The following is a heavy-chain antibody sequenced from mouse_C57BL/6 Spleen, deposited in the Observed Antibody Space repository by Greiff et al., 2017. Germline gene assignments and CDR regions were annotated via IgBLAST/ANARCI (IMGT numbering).Heavy chain of an antibody. CDR2: IWRGGST. CDR3: AKNTIYYYGSSFLWYFDV. V-gene: IGHV2-5*01. Sequence: VQRVESGPGLVQPSQSLSITCTVSGFSLTSYGVHWVRQSPGKGLEWLGVIWRGGSTDYNAAFMSRLSITKDNSKSQVFFKMNSLQADDTAIYYCAKNTIYYYGSSFLWYFDVWGTGTTVTVSS. D-gene: IGHD1-1*01. J-gene: IGHJ1*03. CDR1: GFSLTSYG.